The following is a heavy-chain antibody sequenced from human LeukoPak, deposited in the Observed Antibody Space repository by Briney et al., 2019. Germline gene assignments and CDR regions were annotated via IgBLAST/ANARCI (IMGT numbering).Heavy chain of an antibody. CDR2: FIPILGTA. CDR3: AGIPVFGVVLHQVPV. J-gene: IGHJ6*03. Sequence: SVKVSCKASGGTFSDYAYNWVRQAPGQGIEWMGVFIPILGTANSTQNFQDRVTITADISTNTAYLELTSLRSEDTAVYFCAGIPVFGVVLHQVPVWGKGTRVTVSS. V-gene: IGHV1-69*06. CDR1: GGTFSDYA. D-gene: IGHD3-3*01.